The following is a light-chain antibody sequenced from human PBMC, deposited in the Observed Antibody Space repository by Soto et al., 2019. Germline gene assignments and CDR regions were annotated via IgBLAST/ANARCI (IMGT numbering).Light chain of an antibody. V-gene: IGKV3-20*01. CDR2: GAS. Sequence: EIVLTQSPGTLSLSPGERATLSCRASQSVSSSYLAWYQQKPGQAPRLLIYGASSRATGIPDRFSGSGSGTDFTLPISRLEPEDFAVYYCQQYGSSPPLMYTFGQGTKLEIK. CDR1: QSVSSSY. J-gene: IGKJ2*01. CDR3: QQYGSSPPLMYT.